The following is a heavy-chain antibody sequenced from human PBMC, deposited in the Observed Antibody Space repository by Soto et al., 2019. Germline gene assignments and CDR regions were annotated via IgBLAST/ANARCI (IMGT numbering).Heavy chain of an antibody. V-gene: IGHV1-46*01. J-gene: IGHJ4*02. CDR2: INPSGGST. CDR1: GYTFTSYY. D-gene: IGHD5-12*01. CDR3: ATVRRLYYFDY. Sequence: ASVKVSCKASGYTFTSYYMHWVRQAPGQGLEWMGIINPSGGSTSYAQKFQGRVTMTRDTSTSTVYMELSSLRSEDTAVYYCATVRRLYYFDYWGQGTLVTVSS.